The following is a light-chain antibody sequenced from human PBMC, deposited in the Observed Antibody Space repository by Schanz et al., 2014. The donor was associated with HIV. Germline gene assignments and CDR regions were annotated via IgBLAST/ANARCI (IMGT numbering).Light chain of an antibody. CDR1: QTIDNW. CDR3: QQYNSFRET. V-gene: IGKV1-5*03. CDR2: QAS. Sequence: DIQMTQSPSTLSASIGDRVTITCRASQTIDNWLAWYQQKPGKAPKVLIYQASTLETGVPSRFRGSGAGPEFTLPISSLQHDDFATYYCQQYNSFRETFGQGTKVEIK. J-gene: IGKJ1*01.